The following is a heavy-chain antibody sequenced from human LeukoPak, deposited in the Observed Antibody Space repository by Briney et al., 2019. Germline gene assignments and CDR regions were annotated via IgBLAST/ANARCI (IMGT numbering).Heavy chain of an antibody. Sequence: GGSLRLPCVASGLAFSSYSMHWVRQAPGKGLEWVGVISYDGSDEYYTDSVKGRFTISRDNSKNTVYLQMNSLRADDTAVYYCARDFTPEWFDIHWGQGTLVTVS. CDR2: ISYDGSDE. CDR3: ARDFTPEWFDIH. D-gene: IGHD3-3*01. J-gene: IGHJ4*02. CDR1: GLAFSSYS. V-gene: IGHV3-30*04.